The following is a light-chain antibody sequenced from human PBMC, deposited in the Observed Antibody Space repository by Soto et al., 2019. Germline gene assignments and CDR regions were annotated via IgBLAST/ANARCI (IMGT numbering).Light chain of an antibody. J-gene: IGKJ1*01. CDR2: DAS. V-gene: IGKV1-5*01. CDR3: QQYSSYSTWT. CDR1: QSVSSC. Sequence: DIQMTQSPATLSSSPGDRATLSCRASQSVSSCLAWYQQKPGNAPTVLIFDASSRESGVPARFSGSGSGTEFTLTISRLEPDDFAAYYCQQYSSYSTWTFGQGTKVEIK.